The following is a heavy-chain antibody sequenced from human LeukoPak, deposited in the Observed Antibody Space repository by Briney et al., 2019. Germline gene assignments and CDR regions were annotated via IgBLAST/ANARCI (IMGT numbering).Heavy chain of an antibody. CDR1: GFSLTPYS. Sequence: GGSQRLSWAAAGFSLTPYSMNWVRQAPGKGMGWVAYISSISSTIYSADSVKDRFSITRDNAKNSLYLQMNSLRDEDTAVSYCARDWVGYSGAGGYLDYWGQGTLVTVSS. D-gene: IGHD3-22*01. V-gene: IGHV3-48*02. J-gene: IGHJ4*02. CDR3: ARDWVGYSGAGGYLDY. CDR2: ISSISSTI.